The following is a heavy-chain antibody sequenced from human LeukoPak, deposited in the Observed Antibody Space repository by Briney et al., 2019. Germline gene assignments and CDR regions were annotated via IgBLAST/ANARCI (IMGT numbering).Heavy chain of an antibody. J-gene: IGHJ5*02. D-gene: IGHD6-19*01. CDR1: GYSFTSYY. V-gene: IGHV1-46*01. CDR3: AREKDNSGWKNWIDP. CDR2: INPNGGST. Sequence: ASVKVSCKASGYSFTSYYMHWVRQAPGQGLEWVGIINPNGGSTSYAQKFRGRVTMTRDTSTSTVYMELSSLKSEDTAVYYGAREKDNSGWKNWIDPWGEGTLVTVSS.